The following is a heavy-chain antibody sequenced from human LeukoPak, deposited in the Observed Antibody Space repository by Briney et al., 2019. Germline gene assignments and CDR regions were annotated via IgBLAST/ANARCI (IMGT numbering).Heavy chain of an antibody. D-gene: IGHD6-13*01. CDR1: GYIFTGYY. CDR3: ARGRSSSWFVDY. J-gene: IGHJ4*02. Sequence: ASVKVSCKASGYIFTGYYMHWVRQAPGQGLEWMGWINPNSGDTNYAQKFQGRVTMTRDTSISTAYMELSRLRSEDTAVYYCARGRSSSWFVDYWGQGTLVTVSS. V-gene: IGHV1-2*02. CDR2: INPNSGDT.